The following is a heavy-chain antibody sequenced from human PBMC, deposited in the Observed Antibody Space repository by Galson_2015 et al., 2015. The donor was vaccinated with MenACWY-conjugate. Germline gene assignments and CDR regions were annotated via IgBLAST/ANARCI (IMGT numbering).Heavy chain of an antibody. CDR1: GFTFSNAW. J-gene: IGHJ4*02. CDR3: TTDYFGQYFFDY. V-gene: IGHV3-15*01. CDR2: IKSKTHSGTP. Sequence: SLRLSCAASGFTFSNAWMTWVRQAPGKGLEWVGRIKSKTHSGTPDYAAPVNGRFTISRDDSRNTVYLEMNGLKAEDTGLYYCTTDYFGQYFFDYWGQGTPFTVSS. D-gene: IGHD2/OR15-2a*01.